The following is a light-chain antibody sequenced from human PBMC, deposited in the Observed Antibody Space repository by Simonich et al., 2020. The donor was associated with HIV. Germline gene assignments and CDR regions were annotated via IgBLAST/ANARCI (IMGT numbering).Light chain of an antibody. CDR3: QSYDSSLSGSQV. CDR1: SSNIGAGYD. V-gene: IGLV1-40*01. CDR2: DNS. J-gene: IGLJ3*02. Sequence: QSVLTQPPSVSGAPGQRVTISCTGSSSNIGAGYDVHWYQQLPGTAPKLLLYDNSNRPSGVPDRFSGSKSGTSASLAITGLQAEDEADYYCQSYDSSLSGSQVFGGGTKLTVL.